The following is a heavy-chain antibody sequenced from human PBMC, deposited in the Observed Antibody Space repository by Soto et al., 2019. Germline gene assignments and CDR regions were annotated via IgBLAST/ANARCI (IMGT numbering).Heavy chain of an antibody. CDR2: MSHSGGT. Sequence: QVQLQQWGAGLLKPSETLSLTCAVFGGSVTSGNYYWSWIRQPPGKVLEWIGEMSHSGGTHFNPSLKSRVTISVDTSKNQFSLKMSSVTAAATALYYCARVERGTATTVVDAFDIWGPGTMVTVSS. CDR3: ARVERGTATTVVDAFDI. CDR1: GGSVTSGNYY. V-gene: IGHV4-34*01. J-gene: IGHJ3*02. D-gene: IGHD1-1*01.